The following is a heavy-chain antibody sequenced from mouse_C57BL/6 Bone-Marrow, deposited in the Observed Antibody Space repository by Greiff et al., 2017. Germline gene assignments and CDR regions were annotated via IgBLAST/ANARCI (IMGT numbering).Heavy chain of an antibody. CDR2: INYDGSST. Sequence: EVHLVESEGGLVQPGSSMKLSCTASGFTFSDYYMAWVRQVPEKGLEWVANINYDGSSTYYLDSLKSRFIISRDNAKNILYLQMSSLKSEDTATYYCERESNYENFDDWGQGTTLTVSS. CDR3: ERESNYENFDD. V-gene: IGHV5-16*01. D-gene: IGHD2-5*01. J-gene: IGHJ2*01. CDR1: GFTFSDYY.